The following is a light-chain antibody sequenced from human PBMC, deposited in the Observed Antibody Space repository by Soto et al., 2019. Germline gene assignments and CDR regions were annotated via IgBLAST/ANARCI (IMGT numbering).Light chain of an antibody. V-gene: IGKV3-11*01. J-gene: IGKJ1*01. CDR1: QSVSSY. CDR3: QQRSNWPPTWT. Sequence: EIVLTQSPATLSLSPGERATLSCRASQSVSSYLAWYQHKPGQAPRLLIYDASKRATGIPARFSGSGSGTDFTLTISSLEPEDFAVYGCQQRSNWPPTWTFGQGTRVEIK. CDR2: DAS.